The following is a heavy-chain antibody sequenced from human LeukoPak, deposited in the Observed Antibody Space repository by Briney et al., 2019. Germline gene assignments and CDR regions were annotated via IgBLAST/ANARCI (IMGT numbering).Heavy chain of an antibody. V-gene: IGHV4-39*01. J-gene: IGHJ5*02. CDR2: IYYSGTT. CDR1: GGSISSTSYY. D-gene: IGHD2-15*01. Sequence: SETLSLTCNVSGGSISSTSYYWGWIRQPPGKRLEWIGSIYYSGTTYYSPSLKSRVTISVHTSKNQFSLKLSSVTAADTAVYYCARQQCNGGSCYSRAIWFDPWGQGTLVTVSS. CDR3: ARQQCNGGSCYSRAIWFDP.